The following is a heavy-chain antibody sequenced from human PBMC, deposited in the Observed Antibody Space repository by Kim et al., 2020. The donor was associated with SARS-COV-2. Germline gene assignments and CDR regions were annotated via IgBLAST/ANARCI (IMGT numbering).Heavy chain of an antibody. Sequence: WYNESAVSVKSRITINPDASKNQFSLQLNSVTPEDTAVYYCARDRGGFDYWGQGTLVTVSS. D-gene: IGHD2-15*01. CDR2: WYN. CDR3: ARDRGGFDY. J-gene: IGHJ4*02. V-gene: IGHV6-1*01.